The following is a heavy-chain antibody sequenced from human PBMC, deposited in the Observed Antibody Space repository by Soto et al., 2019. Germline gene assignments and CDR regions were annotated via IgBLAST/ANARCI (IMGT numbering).Heavy chain of an antibody. V-gene: IGHV4-34*01. D-gene: IGHD2-8*01. CDR3: ARVWCVGGEIDY. CDR2: INHSGST. CDR1: GGSFSGYY. Sequence: QVQLQQWGARLLKPSETLSLTCAVYGGSFSGYYWSWIRQPPGKGLEWIGEINHSGSTNYNPSLKSRVPISVDTSKNQFSLKLSSVTAGDTAVYYCARVWCVGGEIDYWGQGTLVTVSS. J-gene: IGHJ4*02.